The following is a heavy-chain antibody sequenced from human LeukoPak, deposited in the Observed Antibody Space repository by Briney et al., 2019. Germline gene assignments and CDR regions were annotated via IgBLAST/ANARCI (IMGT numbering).Heavy chain of an antibody. CDR1: GYRFTSYW. CDR3: ARLGGDLYCTSTRCFYDY. D-gene: IGHD2-2*01. V-gene: IGHV5-51*01. CDR2: IYAGDPNT. Sequence: GESLKISCKGSGYRFTSYWIGWVRRMPGKGLEWTGLIYAGDPNTRYRPSFQGQVTISVDKSISTAYLQWSSLKASDTAMYYCARLGGDLYCTSTRCFYDYWGQGTLVTVSP. J-gene: IGHJ4*02.